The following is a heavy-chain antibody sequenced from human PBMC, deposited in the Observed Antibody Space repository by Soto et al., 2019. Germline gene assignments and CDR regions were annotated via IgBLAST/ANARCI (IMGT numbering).Heavy chain of an antibody. CDR2: ISGSGGST. D-gene: IGHD3-10*01. Sequence: GGSLRLSCAASGFTFSSYAMSWVRQAPGKGLEWVSAISGSGGSTYYADSVKGRFTISRDNSKNSLYLQMNSLRAEDTAVYYCAKAAPIWFGELLSWFDPWGQGTPVTVSS. CDR3: AKAAPIWFGELLSWFDP. J-gene: IGHJ5*02. V-gene: IGHV3-23*01. CDR1: GFTFSSYA.